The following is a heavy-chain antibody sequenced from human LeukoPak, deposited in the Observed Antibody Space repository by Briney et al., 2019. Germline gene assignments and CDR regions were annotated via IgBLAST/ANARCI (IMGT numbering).Heavy chain of an antibody. Sequence: PGGSLRLSCAASGFTFSRYGMHWVRQAPGKGLEWVAVVSFEGSNKYYAGSVKGRFTISRDNSKNTLSLQMNSLRAEDRAVYYCAKDMGYYYGSGSYPPENDYWGQGTLVTVSS. J-gene: IGHJ4*02. V-gene: IGHV3-30*18. CDR2: VSFEGSNK. D-gene: IGHD3-10*01. CDR1: GFTFSRYG. CDR3: AKDMGYYYGSGSYPPENDY.